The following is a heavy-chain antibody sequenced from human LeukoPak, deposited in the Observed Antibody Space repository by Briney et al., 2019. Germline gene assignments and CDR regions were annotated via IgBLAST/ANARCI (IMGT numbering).Heavy chain of an antibody. V-gene: IGHV4-4*02. Sequence: SWVRQTPGKGLEWIGDVFYSGSTKYHPSLKSRVTISLDKSKNEFSLRLNSVTVADTGVYYCARRGGYDILTGYYTVIDYWGQGTLVTVSS. D-gene: IGHD3-9*01. CDR2: VFYSGST. CDR3: ARRGGYDILTGYYTVIDY. J-gene: IGHJ4*02.